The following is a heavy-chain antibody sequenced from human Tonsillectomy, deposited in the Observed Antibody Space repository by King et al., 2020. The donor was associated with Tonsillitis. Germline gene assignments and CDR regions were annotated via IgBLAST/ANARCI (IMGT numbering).Heavy chain of an antibody. Sequence: VQLVESGGGLVKPGESLRLSCAASGFTFSSYSMNWVRQAPGEGLEWVSSISSSNSYIYYADSVKGRFTISRDNAKNSLYLQMNSLRAEDTAVYYCARDRGIGFFDIWGQGTMVTVSS. CDR3: ARDRGIGFFDI. J-gene: IGHJ3*02. CDR2: ISSSNSYI. CDR1: GFTFSSYS. V-gene: IGHV3-21*01. D-gene: IGHD3-22*01.